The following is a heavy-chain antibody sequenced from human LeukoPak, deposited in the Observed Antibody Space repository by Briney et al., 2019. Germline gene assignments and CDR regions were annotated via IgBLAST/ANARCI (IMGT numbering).Heavy chain of an antibody. CDR3: ARGNSDRFPPYMDY. D-gene: IGHD2-21*01. CDR2: IYHSGST. CDR1: GYSISSGNY. J-gene: IGHJ4*02. V-gene: IGHV4-38-2*02. Sequence: PSETLSLTCTVSGYSISSGNYWGWIRQSPGKGLEWIGTIYHSGSTYYNPSLKGRVTISVDTSKNQISLRLSSVTAADTAIYYCARGNSDRFPPYMDYWGQGILVTVSS.